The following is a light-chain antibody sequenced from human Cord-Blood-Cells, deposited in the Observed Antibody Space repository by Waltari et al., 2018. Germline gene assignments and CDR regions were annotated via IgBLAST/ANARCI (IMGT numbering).Light chain of an antibody. Sequence: QSALTQPASVPGSPGQSITISCTGTSSDVGGYTYVSWYQQHPGKAPKLMIYDVSKRPSGVSNRFSGSKSGNTASLTISGLQAEDEADYYCSSYTSSSTFVFGTGTKVTVL. CDR1: SSDVGGYTY. CDR2: DVS. V-gene: IGLV2-14*01. CDR3: SSYTSSSTFV. J-gene: IGLJ1*01.